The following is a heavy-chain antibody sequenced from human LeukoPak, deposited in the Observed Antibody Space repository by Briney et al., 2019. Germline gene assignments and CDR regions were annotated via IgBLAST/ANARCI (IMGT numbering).Heavy chain of an antibody. CDR1: GGSFSGYY. CDR3: ARSSIVVVIASPYYFDY. Sequence: SETLSLTCAVYGGSFSGYYWSWIRQPPGKGLEWIGEINHRGSTNYNPSLKSRVTISVDTSKNQFSLKLSSVTAADTAVYYCARSSIVVVIASPYYFDYWGQGTLVTVSS. J-gene: IGHJ4*02. V-gene: IGHV4-34*01. D-gene: IGHD2-21*01. CDR2: INHRGST.